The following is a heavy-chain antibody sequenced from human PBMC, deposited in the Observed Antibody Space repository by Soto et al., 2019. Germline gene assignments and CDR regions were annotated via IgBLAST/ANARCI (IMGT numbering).Heavy chain of an antibody. CDR2: INPNSGGT. CDR1: GYTFTGFY. CDR3: ARGSDIVLMVYAYFDY. Sequence: RASVKFSCKTSGYTFTGFYMHWVRQAPGQGLEWMGWINPNSGGTNYAQKFQGRVTMTRDTSISTAYMELSRLRSDDTAVYYCARGSDIVLMVYAYFDYWGQGTLVTVSS. V-gene: IGHV1-2*02. J-gene: IGHJ4*02. D-gene: IGHD2-8*01.